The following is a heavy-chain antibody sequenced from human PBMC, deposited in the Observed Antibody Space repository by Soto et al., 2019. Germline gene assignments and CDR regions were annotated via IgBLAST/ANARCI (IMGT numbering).Heavy chain of an antibody. Sequence: PSETLSLTCTVSGGSVSSGSYYWSWIRQPPGKGLEWIGYIYYSGSTNYNPSLKSRVTISVDTSKNQFSLKLSSVTAADTAVYYCARVDSGSGSYYGDYWGQGTLVTVSS. CDR3: ARVDSGSGSYYGDY. D-gene: IGHD3-10*01. CDR2: IYYSGST. CDR1: GGSVSSGSYY. V-gene: IGHV4-61*01. J-gene: IGHJ4*02.